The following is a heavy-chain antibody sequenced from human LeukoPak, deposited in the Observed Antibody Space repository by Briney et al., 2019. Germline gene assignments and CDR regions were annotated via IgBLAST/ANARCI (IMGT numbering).Heavy chain of an antibody. CDR1: GGSFSGYY. CDR2: INHSGST. D-gene: IGHD6-19*01. CDR3: ARVGRIAVAGTPFKLYYFDY. Sequence: SETLSLTCAVYGGSFSGYYWSWIGQPPGKRLEWIGEINHSGSTNYNPSLKSRVTISVDTSKNQFSLKLSCVTAADTAVYYCARVGRIAVAGTPFKLYYFDYWGRGTLITVSS. J-gene: IGHJ4*02. V-gene: IGHV4-34*01.